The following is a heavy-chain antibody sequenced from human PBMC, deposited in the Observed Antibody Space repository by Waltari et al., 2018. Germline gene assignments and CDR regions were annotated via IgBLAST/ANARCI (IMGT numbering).Heavy chain of an antibody. J-gene: IGHJ5*02. CDR1: GYTFTSYD. D-gene: IGHD2-2*01. CDR3: ARVYCSSTSCYVYWFDP. V-gene: IGHV1-8*01. CDR2: MNPNSGNT. Sequence: QVQLVQSGAEVKKPGASVKVSCKASGYTFTSYDINWVRPATGQGLEWMGWMNPNSGNTGYAQKFQGRVTMTRNTSISTAYMELSSLRSEDTAVYYCARVYCSSTSCYVYWFDPWGQGTLVTVSS.